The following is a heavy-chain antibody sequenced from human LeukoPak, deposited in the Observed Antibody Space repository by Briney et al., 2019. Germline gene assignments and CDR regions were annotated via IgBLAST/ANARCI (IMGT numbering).Heavy chain of an antibody. J-gene: IGHJ4*02. CDR3: ARDPVYGGTYYFDY. D-gene: IGHD4-23*01. V-gene: IGHV3-7*01. CDR2: IKQDGSEK. CDR1: GFILSNSA. Sequence: GGSLRLSCAASGFILSNSAMTWVRQAPGKGLQWVANIKQDGSEKFYVDSVKGRFTISRENAKNSLYLQMNSLRAEDTAVYYCARDPVYGGTYYFDYWGQGTLVTVSS.